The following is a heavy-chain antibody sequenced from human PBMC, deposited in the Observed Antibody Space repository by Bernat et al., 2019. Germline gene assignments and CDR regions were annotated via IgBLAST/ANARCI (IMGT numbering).Heavy chain of an antibody. D-gene: IGHD3-22*01. CDR2: IWYDGSNK. CDR3: ARVGIGYSSGYLVSDDAFDI. Sequence: QVQLVESGGGVVQPGRSLRLSCAASGFTFSSYGMHWVRQAPGKGLEWVAVIWYDGSNKYYADSVKGRFTISRDNSKNTLYLQMNSLRAEDTAVYYCARVGIGYSSGYLVSDDAFDIWGLGTMVTVSS. CDR1: GFTFSSYG. J-gene: IGHJ3*02. V-gene: IGHV3-33*01.